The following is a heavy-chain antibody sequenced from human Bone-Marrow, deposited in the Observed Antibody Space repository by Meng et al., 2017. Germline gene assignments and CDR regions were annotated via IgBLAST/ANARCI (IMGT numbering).Heavy chain of an antibody. V-gene: IGHV4-4*02. D-gene: IGHD6-13*01. J-gene: IGHJ4*02. CDR3: ASTGYSSSWHQGGY. Sequence: QVQLQESGPGLVKPSGTLSLTCVVSGGSISSIDWWSWVRQPPGKGLEWIGEIYHGGDTNYNPSLKGRFTISRDNSKNTLYLQMNSLRAEDTAVYYCASTGYSSSWHQGGYWGQGTLVTVSS. CDR1: GGSISSIDW. CDR2: IYHGGDT.